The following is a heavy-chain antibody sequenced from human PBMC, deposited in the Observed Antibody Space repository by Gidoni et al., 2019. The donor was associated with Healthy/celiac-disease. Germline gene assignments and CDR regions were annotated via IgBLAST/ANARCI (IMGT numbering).Heavy chain of an antibody. J-gene: IGHJ4*02. CDR2: IYYSGST. CDR3: AGVEAAALDY. CDR1: GGSISSYY. D-gene: IGHD6-13*01. Sequence: QVQLQESGPGLVKPSETLSLTCTVSGGSISSYYWSWIRQPPGKGLEWIGYIYYSGSTNYNPSRKSRVTISVDKSKNQFSLKLSSVTAADTAVYYCAGVEAAALDYWGQGTLVTVSS. V-gene: IGHV4-59*01.